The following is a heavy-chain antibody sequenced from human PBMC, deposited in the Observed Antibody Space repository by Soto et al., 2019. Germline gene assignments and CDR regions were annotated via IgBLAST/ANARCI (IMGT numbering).Heavy chain of an antibody. J-gene: IGHJ6*02. V-gene: IGHV1-18*01. Sequence: ASVKVSFKASGYTFTSYFITWLRQAPGQGLEWMGWISAYNGNTNYAQMLQGRVTMTTDTSTATAYMEMRSLGSDDTAVYYCARQNYYSGMDVWGQGTTVTVSS. CDR3: ARQNYYSGMDV. CDR1: GYTFTSYF. CDR2: ISAYNGNT.